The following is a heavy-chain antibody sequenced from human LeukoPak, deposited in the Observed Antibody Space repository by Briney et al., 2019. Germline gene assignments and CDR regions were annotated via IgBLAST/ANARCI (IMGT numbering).Heavy chain of an antibody. J-gene: IGHJ3*02. V-gene: IGHV3-23*01. D-gene: IGHD2-15*01. CDR2: ICGSGGST. CDR3: AKDSDIVVVVAPSDDAFDI. CDR1: GFTFSSYA. Sequence: GGSLRLSCAASGFTFSSYAMSWVRQAPGKGLGWVSAICGSGGSTYYADSVKGRFTISRDNSKNTLYLQMNSLRAEDTAVYYCAKDSDIVVVVAPSDDAFDIWGQGTMVTVSS.